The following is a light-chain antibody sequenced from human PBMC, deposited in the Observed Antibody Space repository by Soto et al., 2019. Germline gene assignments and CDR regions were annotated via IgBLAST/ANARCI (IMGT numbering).Light chain of an antibody. V-gene: IGKV1-9*01. CDR2: AAS. CDR1: QGISSY. Sequence: DIQLTQSPSFLSASVGDRVTITCRASQGISSYLAWYQQKPGKAPTLLIYAASTLQGGVPSRFSGSGSGTEFTLTISSLQPEDFATYYCQQLNSYPPFFGGGTKVEIK. CDR3: QQLNSYPPF. J-gene: IGKJ4*01.